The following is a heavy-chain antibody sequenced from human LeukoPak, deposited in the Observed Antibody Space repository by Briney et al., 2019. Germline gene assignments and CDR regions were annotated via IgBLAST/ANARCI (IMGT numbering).Heavy chain of an antibody. D-gene: IGHD1-26*01. CDR1: GYTFTGYW. Sequence: ASVKVSCKAFGYTFTGYWMHWVRQAPGQGPEWMGVISPSGGSTIYAQKFKGRVTLTRDMSTSTDYLELSSLRSEDTAVYYCARGELLPLLFDYWGQGTLVTVSS. J-gene: IGHJ4*02. CDR2: ISPSGGST. CDR3: ARGELLPLLFDY. V-gene: IGHV1-46*01.